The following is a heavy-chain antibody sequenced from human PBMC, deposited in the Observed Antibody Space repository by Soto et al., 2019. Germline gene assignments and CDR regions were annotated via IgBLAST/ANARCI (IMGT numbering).Heavy chain of an antibody. CDR3: AKDHSNQDYYYYGMDV. V-gene: IGHV3-30*18. Sequence: PGGSLRRSCAASGFTFSSYGMHWVRQAPGKGLEWVAVISYDGSNKYYADSVKGRFTISRDNSKNTLYLQMNSLRAEDTAVYYCAKDHSNQDYYYYGMDVWGQGTTVTVSS. J-gene: IGHJ6*02. CDR2: ISYDGSNK. CDR1: GFTFSSYG. D-gene: IGHD5-18*01.